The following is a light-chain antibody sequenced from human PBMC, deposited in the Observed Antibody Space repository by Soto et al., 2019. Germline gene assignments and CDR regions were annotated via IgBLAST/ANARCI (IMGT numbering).Light chain of an antibody. V-gene: IGKV3-11*01. Sequence: EIVLTQSPATLSLSPGERATLSCRASQSFSSYLAWYQQKPGQAPRLLIYYASKRATGIPARFSGRGSGPDFTLTISSLEPEDFAVYYCQQRSNWPPVITFGQGTRLEIK. J-gene: IGKJ5*01. CDR2: YAS. CDR3: QQRSNWPPVIT. CDR1: QSFSSY.